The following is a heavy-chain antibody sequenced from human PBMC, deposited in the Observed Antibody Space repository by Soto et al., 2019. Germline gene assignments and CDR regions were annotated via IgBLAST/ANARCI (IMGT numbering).Heavy chain of an antibody. D-gene: IGHD6-13*01. CDR2: IYSNGLT. CDR1: GGSISGYY. Sequence: PSETLSLTCTVSGGSISGYYWSWIRQPAGKGLEWIGRIYSNGLTNYNPSLKSRVTLSVDTSRNHFSLHLTSVTAADTAIYYCARNRAAAVWFDHWGQGTLATVSS. V-gene: IGHV4-4*07. CDR3: ARNRAAAVWFDH. J-gene: IGHJ5*02.